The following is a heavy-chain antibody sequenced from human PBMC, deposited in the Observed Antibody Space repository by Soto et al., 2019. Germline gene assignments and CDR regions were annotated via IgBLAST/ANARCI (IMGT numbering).Heavy chain of an antibody. Sequence: SETLSLTCNVSGGSMSTYYWCWIRQPPGKGLECIGHIYYCVNTNYNPSLKSRFTISVDTSRNQFSLRLSSVTPAYTAVYFCARVREGSDRAAAGYFDSWGPGTLVTVPS. D-gene: IGHD6-25*01. CDR2: IYYCVNT. J-gene: IGHJ4*02. V-gene: IGHV4-59*01. CDR3: ARVREGSDRAAAGYFDS. CDR1: GGSMSTYY.